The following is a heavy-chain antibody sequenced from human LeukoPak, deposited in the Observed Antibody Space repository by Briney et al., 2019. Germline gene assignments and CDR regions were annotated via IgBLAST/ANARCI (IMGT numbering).Heavy chain of an antibody. CDR1: GYTFTSYY. Sequence: AAVTVSCRASGYTFTSYYMHWVRQPPGQGREWMGIINPSGGSTSYAQKFQGRVTMTRDTSTSTVYMELSSLRAEDTAVYYCARDGRRDGYNWGGYWGQGTLVTVSS. CDR3: ARDGRRDGYNWGGY. CDR2: INPSGGST. D-gene: IGHD5-24*01. J-gene: IGHJ4*02. V-gene: IGHV1-46*01.